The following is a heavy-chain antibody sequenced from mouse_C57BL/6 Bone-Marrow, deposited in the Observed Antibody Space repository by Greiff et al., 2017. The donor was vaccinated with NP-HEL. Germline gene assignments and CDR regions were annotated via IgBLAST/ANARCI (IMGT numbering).Heavy chain of an antibody. CDR3: ARHRATVVAPWSDV. D-gene: IGHD1-1*01. CDR2: ISSGGSYT. CDR1: GFTFSSYG. Sequence: EVHLVESGGDLVKPGGSLKLSCAASGFTFSSYGMSWVRQTPDKRLEWVATISSGGSYTYYPDSVKGRFTISRDNAKNTLYLQMSSLKSEDTAMYYCARHRATVVAPWSDVWGSGTTVTVSS. J-gene: IGHJ1*01. V-gene: IGHV5-6*01.